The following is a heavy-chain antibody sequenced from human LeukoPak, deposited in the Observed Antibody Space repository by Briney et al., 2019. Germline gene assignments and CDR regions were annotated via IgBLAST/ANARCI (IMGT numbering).Heavy chain of an antibody. CDR1: GYTFTDYY. D-gene: IGHD6-13*01. CDR2: INPNSGDT. V-gene: IGHV1-2*02. J-gene: IGHJ4*02. Sequence: ASVKVSCKASGYTFTDYYMHWVRQAPGQGLEWMGWINPNSGDTNYAQKFQGRVTLTRDTSISTAYMELSRLRSDDTAVYYCAKDSSYSNTWYYDYWGQGTLVTVSS. CDR3: AKDSSYSNTWYYDY.